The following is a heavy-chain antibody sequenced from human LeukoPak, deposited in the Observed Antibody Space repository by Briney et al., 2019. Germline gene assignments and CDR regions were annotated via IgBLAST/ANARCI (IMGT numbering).Heavy chain of an antibody. CDR3: ARVSRIVATIYFDY. CDR1: XGSXSSGGYY. V-gene: IGHV4-31*03. Sequence: TXXLXCXVXXGSXSSGGYYWSWIRQHPGKGLEXIGYIYYSGSTYYNPSLKSRVTISVDTSKNQFSLKLSSVTAADTAVYYCARVSRIVATIYFDYWGQGTLVTVSS. CDR2: IYYSGST. D-gene: IGHD5-12*01. J-gene: IGHJ4*02.